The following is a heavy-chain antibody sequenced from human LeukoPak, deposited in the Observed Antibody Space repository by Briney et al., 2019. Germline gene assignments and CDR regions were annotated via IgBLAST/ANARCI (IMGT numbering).Heavy chain of an antibody. Sequence: PSETLSLTCTVSGGSISSYYCNWLRQPPGKGLEWIGYIYYSGSTHYNPSLKSRVTMSVDTSKNQFSLKLSSVTAADTAVYYCARADYDYLGGSYRLDYWGQGALVTVSS. CDR2: IYYSGST. D-gene: IGHD3-16*02. CDR3: ARADYDYLGGSYRLDY. CDR1: GGSISSYY. J-gene: IGHJ4*02. V-gene: IGHV4-59*01.